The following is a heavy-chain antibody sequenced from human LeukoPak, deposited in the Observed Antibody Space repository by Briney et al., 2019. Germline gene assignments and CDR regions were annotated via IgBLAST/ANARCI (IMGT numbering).Heavy chain of an antibody. Sequence: SETLSLTCAVSGDSISSSGYSWSWIRQPPGEGLEWIGNLFYSGCTYFYPSLKSRVTISVDASKNQLSLTLSSLTAADTAVYYCARGPYCNGGNCYYPEYYLDYWGQGTLVTVSS. CDR2: LFYSGCT. V-gene: IGHV4-30-4*07. J-gene: IGHJ4*02. CDR3: ARGPYCNGGNCYYPEYYLDY. D-gene: IGHD2-15*01. CDR1: GDSISSSGYS.